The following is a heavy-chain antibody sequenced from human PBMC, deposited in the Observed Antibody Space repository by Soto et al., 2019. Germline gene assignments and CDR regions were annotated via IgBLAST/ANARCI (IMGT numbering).Heavy chain of an antibody. Sequence: PSQTLSLTCGISGDSVSSNSATWNWIRQSPSRGLEWLGRTYYRSKWYNDYAVSVKSRITINPDTSKNQFSLQLNSVTPEDTAMYYCARQFTVTHYYGMDVWGQGTTVTVSS. CDR1: GDSVSSNSAT. CDR2: TYYRSKWYN. J-gene: IGHJ6*02. CDR3: ARQFTVTHYYGMDV. V-gene: IGHV6-1*01. D-gene: IGHD4-17*01.